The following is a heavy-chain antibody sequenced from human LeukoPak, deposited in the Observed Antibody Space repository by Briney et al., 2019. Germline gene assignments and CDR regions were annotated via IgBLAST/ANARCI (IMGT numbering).Heavy chain of an antibody. CDR3: ARQRISGWYVTFDY. V-gene: IGHV4-59*08. CDR1: AGSISSYF. Sequence: SETLSLTCTVSAGSISSYFWSWIRQPPGKGLEWIGYIYYSGSTNHNPSLKSRLTISLDTSKNQFSLKLSSVTAADTAVYCCARQRISGWYVTFDYWGQGTLVTVSS. J-gene: IGHJ4*02. CDR2: IYYSGST. D-gene: IGHD6-19*01.